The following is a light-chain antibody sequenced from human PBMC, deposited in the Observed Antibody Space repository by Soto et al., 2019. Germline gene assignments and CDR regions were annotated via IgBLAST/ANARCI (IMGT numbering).Light chain of an antibody. CDR2: YAS. J-gene: IGKJ3*01. CDR1: GSVHRN. CDR3: PHYSNWPPT. V-gene: IGKV3-15*01. Sequence: EMVMTQSPATLSVSPGERVTLSCRASGSVHRNLAWYQQKPGQGPSLLIYYASTRATGVPDRFTGSGSGTEFTLTISILQSEDFGVYHCPHYSNWPPTFGPGTKVEIK.